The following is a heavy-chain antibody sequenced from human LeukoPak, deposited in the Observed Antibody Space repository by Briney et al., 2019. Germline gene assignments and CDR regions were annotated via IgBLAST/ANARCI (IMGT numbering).Heavy chain of an antibody. CDR3: ARGSGPAAIYYYYMDV. J-gene: IGHJ6*03. CDR1: GGSISSNNYY. CDR2: SYYSGSS. D-gene: IGHD6-13*01. V-gene: IGHV4-39*07. Sequence: SETLSLTCTVSGGSISSNNYYWGWIRQPPGKGLEWIGSSYYSGSSFYNPSLKSRVTISLDTSKNQFSLKLSSVTAADTAVYYCARGSGPAAIYYYYMDVWGKGTTVTVSS.